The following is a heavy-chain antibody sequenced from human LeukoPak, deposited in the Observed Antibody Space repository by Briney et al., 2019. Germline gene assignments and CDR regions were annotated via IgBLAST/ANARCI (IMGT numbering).Heavy chain of an antibody. CDR2: ISGSGGST. V-gene: IGHV3-23*01. J-gene: IGHJ4*02. CDR3: ARVEAENPYTPYYYDSSGYSY. D-gene: IGHD3-22*01. CDR1: GFTFSSYS. Sequence: GGSLRLSCAASGFTFSSYSMNWVRQAPGKGLEWVSAISGSGGSTYYADSVKGRFTISRDNSKNTLYLQMNSLRAEDTAVYYCARVEAENPYTPYYYDSSGYSYWGQGTLVTVSS.